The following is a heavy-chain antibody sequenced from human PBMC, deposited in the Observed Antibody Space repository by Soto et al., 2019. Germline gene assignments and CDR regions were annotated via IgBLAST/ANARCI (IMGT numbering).Heavy chain of an antibody. CDR3: ARSIVVAANSPFDY. CDR1: GYTFTSYG. Sequence: GASVKVSCKASGYTFTSYGISWARQAPGQGLEWMGWISAYNGNTNYAQKLQGRVTMTTDTSTSTAYMELRSLRSDDTAVYYCARSIVVAANSPFDYWGQGTLVTVSS. D-gene: IGHD3-22*01. CDR2: ISAYNGNT. V-gene: IGHV1-18*01. J-gene: IGHJ4*02.